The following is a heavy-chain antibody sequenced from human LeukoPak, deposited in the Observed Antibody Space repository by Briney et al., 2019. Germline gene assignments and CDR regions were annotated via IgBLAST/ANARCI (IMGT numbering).Heavy chain of an antibody. Sequence: ASVTVSCMASGYTFTNYSMHWVRQAPGHGPEWMGTVNPSGGSTGYAQNIQGRVTMTRDTSTSTVYMELSSLRSEDTAVYYCARGSEQLWLQIDSWGQGTLVIVSS. J-gene: IGHJ4*02. CDR1: GYTFTNYS. CDR2: VNPSGGST. CDR3: ARGSEQLWLQIDS. V-gene: IGHV1-46*01. D-gene: IGHD5-18*01.